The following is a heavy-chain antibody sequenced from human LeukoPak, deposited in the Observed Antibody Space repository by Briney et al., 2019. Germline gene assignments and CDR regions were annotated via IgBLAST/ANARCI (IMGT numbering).Heavy chain of an antibody. V-gene: IGHV1-2*02. CDR1: GYTFTGYY. J-gene: IGHJ2*01. CDR2: INPNSGGT. Sequence: GASLKLSCKASGYTFTGYYMHWVRQAPGQGLEWMGWINPNSGGTNYAQTFKGRVTITRDKSMSTAYLELSRLRSDDTAVYYCANHYEGSGNLSDFELLGRGTLVTVSS. D-gene: IGHD3-22*01. CDR3: ANHYEGSGNLSDFEL.